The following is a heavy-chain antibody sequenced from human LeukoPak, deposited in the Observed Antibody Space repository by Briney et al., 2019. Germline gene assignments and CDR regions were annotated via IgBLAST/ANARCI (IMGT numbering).Heavy chain of an antibody. CDR2: IKQDGSEK. D-gene: IGHD2-21*02. CDR3: ARDISYCGGDCAPYYFDY. CDR1: GFTFNIYW. V-gene: IGHV3-7*05. J-gene: IGHJ4*02. Sequence: PGGSLRLSCAASGFTFNIYWMSWVRQAPGKGLEWVANIKQDGSEKYYVDSVKGRFTVSRDNAKNSLYLQMNSLRAEDTAVYYCARDISYCGGDCAPYYFDYWGQGTLVTVSS.